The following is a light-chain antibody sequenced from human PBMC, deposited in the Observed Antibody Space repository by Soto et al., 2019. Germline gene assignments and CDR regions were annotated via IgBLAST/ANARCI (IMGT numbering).Light chain of an antibody. CDR1: HRVSSY. J-gene: IGKJ4*01. Sequence: EIGMTQSPATLSVSPGERATLSCRASHRVSSYLAWYQQKPGQAPRLLIYGASTRATGIPARFSGSGSGTEFTLTISSLQSEDFAVYYCQQYNNWPLTFGAGTKVEIK. CDR2: GAS. CDR3: QQYNNWPLT. V-gene: IGKV3-15*01.